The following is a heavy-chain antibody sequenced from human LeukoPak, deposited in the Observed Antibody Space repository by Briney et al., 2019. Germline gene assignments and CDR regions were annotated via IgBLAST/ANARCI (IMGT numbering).Heavy chain of an antibody. J-gene: IGHJ4*02. D-gene: IGHD3-9*01. Sequence: GGSLRLSCAASGFTVSSNYMTWVRQAPGKGLEWVSVIYSTGSTYHADSVQGRFTISRHNSKNTLYLQMNGLRPEDTAIYYCARIYDLLTGYSTFDYWGQGTLVTVSS. CDR2: IYSTGST. CDR1: GFTVSSNY. V-gene: IGHV3-53*04. CDR3: ARIYDLLTGYSTFDY.